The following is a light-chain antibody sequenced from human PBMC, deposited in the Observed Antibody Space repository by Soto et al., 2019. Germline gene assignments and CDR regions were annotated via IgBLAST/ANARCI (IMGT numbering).Light chain of an antibody. V-gene: IGKV3-20*01. CDR3: QQYGSSPMSP. Sequence: EIVLTQSPGTLSLSPGERATLSCRASQSVSSSYLAWYQQKPGQAPRLLIYGASSRATGIPDRFSGRGSVTDLNLTISRLEPEDFAVYYCQQYGSSPMSPLGQGTKLEIK. CDR2: GAS. J-gene: IGKJ2*01. CDR1: QSVSSSY.